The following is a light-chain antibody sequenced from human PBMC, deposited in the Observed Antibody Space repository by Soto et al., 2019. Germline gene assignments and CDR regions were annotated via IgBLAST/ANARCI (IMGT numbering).Light chain of an antibody. V-gene: IGKV3D-20*02. CDR1: QSVISTY. J-gene: IGKJ1*01. CDR3: QQRSDWPWT. CDR2: GAS. Sequence: EIVLTQSPGTLSLSPGERATLSCRASQSVISTYLAWYQQKPGQAPRLLIYGASSRATGIPDRFSGSGSGTDFTLTISNLEPEDFAVYYCQQRSDWPWTFGQGTKGDIK.